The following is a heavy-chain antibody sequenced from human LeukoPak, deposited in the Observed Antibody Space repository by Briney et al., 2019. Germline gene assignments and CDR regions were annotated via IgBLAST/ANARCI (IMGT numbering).Heavy chain of an antibody. V-gene: IGHV3-48*03. Sequence: GGSLRLSCAASGFSFSSNEMNWVRQAPGKGLEWVSYICSSGSTIYYADSVKGRFTISRDNAKNSLYLQMNSLRAEDTAVYYCAELGITMIGGVWGKGTTVTISS. J-gene: IGHJ6*04. D-gene: IGHD3-10*02. CDR1: GFSFSSNE. CDR2: ICSSGSTI. CDR3: AELGITMIGGV.